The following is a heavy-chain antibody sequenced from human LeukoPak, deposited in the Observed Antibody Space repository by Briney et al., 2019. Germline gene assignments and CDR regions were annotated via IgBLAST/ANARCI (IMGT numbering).Heavy chain of an antibody. CDR2: IKEDGSEK. CDR3: ASSGWYSTPNWFDP. D-gene: IGHD6-19*01. V-gene: IGHV3-7*01. J-gene: IGHJ5*02. Sequence: GGSLRLSCAASGFTFSRSWMHWVRQAPGKGLEWVASIKEDGSEKYYVDSVEGRFTISRDNAKNSLYLQMNSLRAEDTAMYCCASSGWYSTPNWFDPWGQGTLVIVSS. CDR1: GFTFSRSW.